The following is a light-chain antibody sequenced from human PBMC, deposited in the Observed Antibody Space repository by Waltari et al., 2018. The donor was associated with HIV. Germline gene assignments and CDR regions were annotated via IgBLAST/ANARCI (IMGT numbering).Light chain of an antibody. CDR1: SSNIESNY. CDR3: AAWDDSLRGV. CDR2: RNN. V-gene: IGLV1-47*01. Sequence: QSVLTQPPSASGTPGQRVTISCSGSSSNIESNYVYWYQQLPGTAPKLLIYRNNQRPSGVPDRFSGSKSGPSASLAISVLRSEDEAEYYCAAWDDSLRGVFGGGTKLTVL. J-gene: IGLJ2*01.